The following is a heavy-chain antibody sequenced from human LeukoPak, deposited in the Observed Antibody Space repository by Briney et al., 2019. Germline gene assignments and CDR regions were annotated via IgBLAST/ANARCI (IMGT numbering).Heavy chain of an antibody. CDR1: GGSFSSYY. CDR3: ARVVADTAMVFVYYYYMDV. V-gene: IGHV4-59*01. J-gene: IGHJ6*03. D-gene: IGHD5-18*01. Sequence: SETLSLTCAVYGGSFSSYYWSWIRQPPGKGLEWIGYIYYSGSTNYNPSLKSRVTISVDTSKNQFSLKLSSVTAADTAVYYCARVVADTAMVFVYYYYMDVWGKGTTVTVSS. CDR2: IYYSGST.